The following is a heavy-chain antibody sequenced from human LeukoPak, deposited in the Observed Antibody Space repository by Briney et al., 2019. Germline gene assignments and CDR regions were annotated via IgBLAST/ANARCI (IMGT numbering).Heavy chain of an antibody. D-gene: IGHD3-22*01. J-gene: IGHJ4*02. CDR3: ARHQVDYYDSSSFDY. Sequence: SETLSLTCTVSGGSISSYYWSWIRQPPGKGLEWIGYIYYSGSTNYNPSLKSRVTISVDTSKSQFSLKLSSVTAADTAVYYCARHQVDYYDSSSFDYWGQGTLVTVSS. CDR2: IYYSGST. CDR1: GGSISSYY. V-gene: IGHV4-59*08.